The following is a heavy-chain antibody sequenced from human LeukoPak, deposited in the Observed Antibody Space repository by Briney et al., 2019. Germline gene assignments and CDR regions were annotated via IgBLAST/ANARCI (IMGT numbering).Heavy chain of an antibody. CDR3: ARGIAARPNWFDP. CDR2: INPNSGGA. D-gene: IGHD6-13*01. Sequence: ASAKDSSEASGYTFTGDYMHRVRQGPGEGLEWMGWINPNSGGANYAQKFQGRVTMTRDTSISTAYMELSRLRSDDTAVYYCARGIAARPNWFDPWGQGTLVTVSS. CDR1: GYTFTGDY. V-gene: IGHV1-2*02. J-gene: IGHJ5*02.